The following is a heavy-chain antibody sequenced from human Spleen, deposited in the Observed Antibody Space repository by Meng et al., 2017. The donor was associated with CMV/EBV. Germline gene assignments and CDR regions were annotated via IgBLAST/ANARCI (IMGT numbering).Heavy chain of an antibody. Sequence: SETLSLTCTVSGGSFNSSHYYWGWIRQPPGKGLEWIGSIYYSGGTYYNPALKSRVTIFVDTSKKQFSLKVRSVTAADTAVYYCARHFYDFWSGPRFDPWGRGTLVTVSS. CDR2: IYYSGGT. V-gene: IGHV4-39*01. J-gene: IGHJ5*02. CDR1: GGSFNSSHYY. D-gene: IGHD3-3*01. CDR3: ARHFYDFWSGPRFDP.